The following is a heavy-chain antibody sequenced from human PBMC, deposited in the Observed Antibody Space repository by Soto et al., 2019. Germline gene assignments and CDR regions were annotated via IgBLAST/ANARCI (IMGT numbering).Heavy chain of an antibody. Sequence: ASVKVSCKASGYTFTSYAMHWVRQAPGQRLEWMGWINAGNGNTNYSQKFQGRVTITRDTSASTAYMELSSLRSEDTAVYYCARVYDFWSSCPPYWGQGTLVTVSS. V-gene: IGHV1-3*01. CDR3: ARVYDFWSSCPPY. CDR2: INAGNGNT. J-gene: IGHJ4*02. CDR1: GYTFTSYA. D-gene: IGHD3-3*01.